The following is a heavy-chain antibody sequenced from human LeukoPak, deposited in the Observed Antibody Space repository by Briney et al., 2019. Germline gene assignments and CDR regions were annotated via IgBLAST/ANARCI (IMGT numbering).Heavy chain of an antibody. V-gene: IGHV4-59*01. CDR2: IYYSGST. CDR3: ARRGVDSSGYYIDY. Sequence: PSETLSLTCTVSGGSISSYYWSWIRQPPGKGLQWIGYIYYSGSTNYNPSPKSRVTISVDTSKNQFSLKLSSVTAADTAVYYCARRGVDSSGYYIDYWGQGTLVTVSS. D-gene: IGHD3-22*01. CDR1: GGSISSYY. J-gene: IGHJ4*02.